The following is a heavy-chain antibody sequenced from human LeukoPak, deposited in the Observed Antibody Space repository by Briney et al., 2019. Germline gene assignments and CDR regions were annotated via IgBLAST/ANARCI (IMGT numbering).Heavy chain of an antibody. CDR3: ARSTAGYNWFDP. CDR2: IYYSGST. V-gene: IGHV4-31*03. Sequence: PSETLSLTCTVSGGSISSGGYYWSWIRQHPGKGLEWIGYIYYSGSTYYNPSLKSRVTISVDTSKNQFSLKLSSVTAADTAVYYCARSTAGYNWFDPWGQGTLVTVSS. J-gene: IGHJ5*02. D-gene: IGHD4-17*01. CDR1: GGSISSGGYY.